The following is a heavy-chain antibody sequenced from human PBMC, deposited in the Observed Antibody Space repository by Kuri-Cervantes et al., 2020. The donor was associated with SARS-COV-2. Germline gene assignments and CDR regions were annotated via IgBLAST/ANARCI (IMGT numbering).Heavy chain of an antibody. CDR1: GYTFTGYY. J-gene: IGHJ5*02. V-gene: IGHV1-2*04. Sequence: ASVKVSCKASGYTFTGYYMHWVRQAPGQGLEWMGWINPNSGGTNYAQKFQGCVTMTRDTSISTAYMELSRLRSDDTAVYYCARAGFFGYYGPSHWFDPWGQGTLVTVSS. CDR2: INPNSGGT. CDR3: ARAGFFGYYGPSHWFDP. D-gene: IGHD4-17*01.